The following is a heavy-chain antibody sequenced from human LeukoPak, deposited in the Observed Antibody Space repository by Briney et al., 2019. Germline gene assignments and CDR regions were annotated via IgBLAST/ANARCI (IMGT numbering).Heavy chain of an antibody. CDR1: GFTVNSNY. V-gene: IGHV3-66*02. J-gene: IGHJ6*02. CDR3: ARGFGKVAANIFGGYTMDV. CDR2: IYTGGST. Sequence: PGGSLRLSCAASGFTVNSNYVSWVRQAPGKGLEWVSLIYTGGSTYYADSVKGRFTISRDNSKNTLYLQMNSLRPEDTAVYYCARGFGKVAANIFGGYTMDVWGQGTTVTVSS. D-gene: IGHD6-6*01.